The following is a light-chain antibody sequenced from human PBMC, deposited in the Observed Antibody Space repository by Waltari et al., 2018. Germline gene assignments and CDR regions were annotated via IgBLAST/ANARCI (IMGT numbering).Light chain of an antibody. CDR3: QKYGTLPAT. CDR1: QSLSRY. J-gene: IGKJ1*01. Sequence: EIMLTQSPGILSLSPGERATLSCRASQSLSRYLAWYQQKPGQAPRLLIYDAASRATGIPDRLSGSGSGTDFSLTISRLEPEDSAVYYCQKYGTLPATFGQGTKVEIK. V-gene: IGKV3-20*01. CDR2: DAA.